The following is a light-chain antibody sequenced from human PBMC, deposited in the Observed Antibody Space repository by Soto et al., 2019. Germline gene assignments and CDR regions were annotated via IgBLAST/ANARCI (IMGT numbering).Light chain of an antibody. CDR1: SSDVGGYNY. CDR2: EVS. J-gene: IGLJ1*01. Sequence: QSALTQPASVSGSPGQSITISCTGTSSDVGGYNYVSWYQQHPGKAPKLIIYEVSNRPSGVSIRFSGSKSGNTASLTSSGLQAEDEADYYCSSYTSTSTRVFGTGTKVTVL. CDR3: SSYTSTSTRV. V-gene: IGLV2-14*01.